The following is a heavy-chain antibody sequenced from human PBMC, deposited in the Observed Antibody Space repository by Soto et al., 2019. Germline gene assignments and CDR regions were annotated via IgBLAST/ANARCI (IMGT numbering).Heavy chain of an antibody. CDR1: GFSLSTSGVG. Sequence: SGSTLVNTPQTLALTGAFSGFSLSTSGVGVGWIRQPPGKALEWLALIYWNDDKRYSPSLKSRLTITKDTSKNQVVLTMTNMGPVDTATYYCAHLYCTNGVCFPGHGFDPWGQGTLVTVSS. D-gene: IGHD2-8*01. J-gene: IGHJ5*02. CDR3: AHLYCTNGVCFPGHGFDP. CDR2: IYWNDDK. V-gene: IGHV2-5*01.